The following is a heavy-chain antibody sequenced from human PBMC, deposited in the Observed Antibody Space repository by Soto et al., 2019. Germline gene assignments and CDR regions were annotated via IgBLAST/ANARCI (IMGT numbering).Heavy chain of an antibody. CDR2: IIPILGIA. CDR3: ASIVVVPAAPSSMDV. V-gene: IGHV1-69*02. Sequence: SVKVSCKASGGTFSSYTISWVRQAPGQGLEWMGRIIPILGIANYAQKFQGRVTITADKSTSTAYMELSSLRSEDTAVYYCASIVVVPAAPSSMDVWGQGTTVTVSS. D-gene: IGHD2-2*01. CDR1: GGTFSSYT. J-gene: IGHJ6*02.